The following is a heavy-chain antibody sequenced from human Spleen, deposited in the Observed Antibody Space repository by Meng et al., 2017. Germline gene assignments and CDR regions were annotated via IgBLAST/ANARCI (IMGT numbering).Heavy chain of an antibody. CDR1: GYTFINYG. J-gene: IGHJ3*02. CDR3: SRDPWADVFDI. D-gene: IGHD7-27*01. CDR2: LYPYNGNT. V-gene: IGHV1-18*01. Sequence: QLVTSGTEVKKAGASIKVPCNASGYTFINYGITWGRQAPGQGLEWMGWLYPYNGNTHYAQMLQGRVTMTADTSTNTAYMELRSLTSDDTAVYYCSRDPWADVFDIWGQGTMVTVSS.